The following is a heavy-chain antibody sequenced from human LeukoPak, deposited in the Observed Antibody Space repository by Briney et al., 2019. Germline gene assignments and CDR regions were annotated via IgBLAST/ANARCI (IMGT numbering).Heavy chain of an antibody. J-gene: IGHJ3*02. Sequence: SETLSLTCAVSGYSISRGYFWGGIRRPPGKGQEGMGNIYQSGRTYYNPSLKSRVPISVDTSKNQLSLKLNFVTAADTAVSYCANVGSGDAFDIWCQGTMVTVSS. CDR1: GYSISRGYF. D-gene: IGHD3-10*01. CDR3: ANVGSGDAFDI. V-gene: IGHV4-38-2*01. CDR2: IYQSGRT.